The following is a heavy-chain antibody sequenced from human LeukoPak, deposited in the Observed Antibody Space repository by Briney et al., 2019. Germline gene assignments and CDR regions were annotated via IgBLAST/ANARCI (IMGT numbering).Heavy chain of an antibody. Sequence: PSETLSLTCAVYSGSFSGYYWTWIRQPPGKGLEWIGEINHSGSTNYNPSLKSRVTISVDTSKNQFSLKLSSVTAADTAVYYCARNGITMVRWSFDYWGQGTLVTVSS. V-gene: IGHV4-34*01. CDR1: SGSFSGYY. CDR3: ARNGITMVRWSFDY. J-gene: IGHJ4*02. CDR2: INHSGST. D-gene: IGHD3-10*01.